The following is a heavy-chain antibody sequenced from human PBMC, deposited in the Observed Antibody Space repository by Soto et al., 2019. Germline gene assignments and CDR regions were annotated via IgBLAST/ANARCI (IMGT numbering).Heavy chain of an antibody. Sequence: QLQLQESVPGLVKPSETLSLTCTVSGGSISSGSFYWGWIRQPPGKGLEWIGSIYYTRNTYYNPSLKSRVTISVDSSKNQFSLKLSSVTAADTAVYYCARHWEQWLGYIDYWGQGTLVAVSS. CDR2: IYYTRNT. J-gene: IGHJ4*02. V-gene: IGHV4-39*01. CDR1: GGSISSGSFY. D-gene: IGHD6-19*01. CDR3: ARHWEQWLGYIDY.